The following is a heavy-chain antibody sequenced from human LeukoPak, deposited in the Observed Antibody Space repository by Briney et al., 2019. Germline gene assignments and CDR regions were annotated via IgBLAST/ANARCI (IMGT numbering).Heavy chain of an antibody. CDR1: GFTFSSYA. D-gene: IGHD1-26*01. CDR2: ISGSGGST. Sequence: GGSLRLSCAASGFTFSSYAMSWVRQAPGKGLEWVSAISGSGGSTYYADSVKGRFTISRDNSKNTMYLQMNRLRAEDTAVYYCAGGSYYAGRGPYNYWGQGTLVTVSS. CDR3: AGGSYYAGRGPYNY. V-gene: IGHV3-23*01. J-gene: IGHJ4*02.